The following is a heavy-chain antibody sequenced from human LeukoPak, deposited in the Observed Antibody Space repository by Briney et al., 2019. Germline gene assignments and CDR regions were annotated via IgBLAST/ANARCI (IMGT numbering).Heavy chain of an antibody. CDR1: GFTFSSYS. J-gene: IGHJ4*02. CDR2: ISSSSSYI. V-gene: IGHV3-21*01. Sequence: GGSLRLSCAASGFTFSSYSMIWVRQAPGKGLEWVSSISSSSSYIYYADSVKGRFTISRENAKNSLYLQMNSLRAEDTAVYYCVRASRGAISKYYFDYWGQGTLVTVSS. CDR3: VRASRGAISKYYFDY. D-gene: IGHD3-16*02.